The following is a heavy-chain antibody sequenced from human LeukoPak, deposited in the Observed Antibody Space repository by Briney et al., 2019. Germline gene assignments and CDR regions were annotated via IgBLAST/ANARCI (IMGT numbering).Heavy chain of an antibody. J-gene: IGHJ5*02. D-gene: IGHD1-26*01. CDR3: AKDLSGSYFIPFDP. V-gene: IGHV3-23*01. CDR2: ISGSGGST. CDR1: GFTFSSYA. Sequence: GGALRLSCAASGFTFSSYAMSWVRQAPGKGLDWVSAISGSGGSTYYADSVKGRFTISRDNSKNTLYLRMNSLRAEDTAVYYCAKDLSGSYFIPFDPWGQGTLVTVSS.